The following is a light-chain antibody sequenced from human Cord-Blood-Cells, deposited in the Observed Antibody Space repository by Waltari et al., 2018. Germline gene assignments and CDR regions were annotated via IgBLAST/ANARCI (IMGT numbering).Light chain of an antibody. CDR1: PSVSSH. CDR2: GAS. V-gene: IGKV3-15*01. Sequence: EIVMTQSSATLSVSPGERATLACRASPSVSSHLAWSQQKPGQAPRLLIYGASTRATGIPARFSGSGSGTEFTLTISSLQSEDFAVYYWQQYNNWPLTFGGGTKVEIK. J-gene: IGKJ4*01. CDR3: QQYNNWPLT.